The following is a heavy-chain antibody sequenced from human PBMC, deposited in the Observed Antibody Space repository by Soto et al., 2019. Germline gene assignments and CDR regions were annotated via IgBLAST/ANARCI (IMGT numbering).Heavy chain of an antibody. D-gene: IGHD2-2*01. Sequence: GASVKVSCKASGYTFTSYYMHWVRQAPGQGLEWMGIINPSGGSTSYAQKFQGRVTMTRDTSTSTVYMELSSLRSEDTAVYYCARDLVLVPAAITRWGRDSFVDLYYYGMDVWGQGTTVTVSS. CDR2: INPSGGST. CDR3: ARDLVLVPAAITRWGRDSFVDLYYYGMDV. V-gene: IGHV1-46*01. CDR1: GYTFTSYY. J-gene: IGHJ6*02.